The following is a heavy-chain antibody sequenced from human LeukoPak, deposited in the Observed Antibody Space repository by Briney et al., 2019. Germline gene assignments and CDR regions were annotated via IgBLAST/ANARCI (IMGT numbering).Heavy chain of an antibody. CDR2: TSDSGST. J-gene: IGHJ6*02. D-gene: IGHD3-10*01. CDR1: GGSISRSAYY. V-gene: IGHV4-39*01. CDR3: ARQDIWFGELVV. Sequence: SETLSLTCIVSGGSISRSAYYWGWLRQPPGKGLEWIGSTSDSGSTYYSPSLKSRVTISVDTSKNQFSLKLRLVTAADTAVYYCARQDIWFGELVVWGQGTTVTVSS.